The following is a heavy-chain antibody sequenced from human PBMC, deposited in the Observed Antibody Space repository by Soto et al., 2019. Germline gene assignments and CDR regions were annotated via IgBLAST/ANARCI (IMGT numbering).Heavy chain of an antibody. D-gene: IGHD5-12*01. J-gene: IGHJ4*02. V-gene: IGHV3-74*03. Sequence: PGGSLRLSCAASGFTFSSYWIHWVRQAPGKGPVWVSRINNDGSSTMYADSVKGRFTISRDNAKNTLYLQINSLRAEDTAVYYCARDRGYGTPFDYWGQGTLVTVSS. CDR1: GFTFSSYW. CDR2: INNDGSST. CDR3: ARDRGYGTPFDY.